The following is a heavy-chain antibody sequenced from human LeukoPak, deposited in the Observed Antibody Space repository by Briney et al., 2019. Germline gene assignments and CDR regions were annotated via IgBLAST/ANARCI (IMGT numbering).Heavy chain of an antibody. V-gene: IGHV3-30*02. D-gene: IGHD6-19*01. CDR1: VFTFSYYG. J-gene: IGHJ4*02. Sequence: GGSLRLSCAASVFTFSYYGMHWVRQAPGKGLEWVAFIRYDGSDKYYADSVKGRFTISRDNSKNTLDLHMNSLRAEDTAVNYCARALSSTTGWYYFDHWGQGTLVTVSS. CDR3: ARALSSTTGWYYFDH. CDR2: IRYDGSDK.